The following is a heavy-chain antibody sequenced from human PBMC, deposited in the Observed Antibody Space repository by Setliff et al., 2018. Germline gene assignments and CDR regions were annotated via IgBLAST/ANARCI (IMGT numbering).Heavy chain of an antibody. V-gene: IGHV4-34*01. CDR3: ARETTMTYYFYYMDV. CDR2: INHRGTT. J-gene: IGHJ6*03. D-gene: IGHD4-17*01. Sequence: SETLSLTCAVYGGSFSGYYWNWIRQAPGKGLEWIGEINHRGTTSYTPSLKGRVTISVDTSKNLFSLKLSSVTAADMAVYYCARETTMTYYFYYMDVWGKGTTVTVSS. CDR1: GGSFSGYY.